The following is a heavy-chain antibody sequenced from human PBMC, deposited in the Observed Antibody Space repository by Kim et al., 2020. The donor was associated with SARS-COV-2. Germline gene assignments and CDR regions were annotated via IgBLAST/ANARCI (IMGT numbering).Heavy chain of an antibody. CDR2: IRSKANSYAT. D-gene: IGHD3-3*02. Sequence: GGSLRLSWAASGFTFSGSAIHWVRQASGKGLEWVGRIRSKANSYATAYAASVRGRFSISRDDSKNTPYLQINNLKTEDTSVYYCTSGPATNLAFWDAFD. CDR1: GFTFSGSA. J-gene: IGHJ3*02. CDR3: TSGPATNLAFWDAFD. V-gene: IGHV3-73*01.